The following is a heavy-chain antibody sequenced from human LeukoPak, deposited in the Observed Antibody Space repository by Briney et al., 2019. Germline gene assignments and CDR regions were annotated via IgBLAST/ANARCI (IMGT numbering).Heavy chain of an antibody. CDR2: IRYDGSNK. D-gene: IGHD6-19*01. CDR3: AKAGTQNSGWYYYYYYMDV. J-gene: IGHJ6*03. V-gene: IGHV3-30*02. Sequence: PGGSLRLSCAASGFTFSSYGMHWVRQAPGKGLEWVAFIRYDGSNKYYADSVKGRFTISRDNSKNTLYLQMNSLRAEDTAVYYCAKAGTQNSGWYYYYYYMDVWGKGTTVTVSS. CDR1: GFTFSSYG.